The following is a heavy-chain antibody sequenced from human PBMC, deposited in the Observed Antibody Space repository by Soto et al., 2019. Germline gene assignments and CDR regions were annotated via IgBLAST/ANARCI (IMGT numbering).Heavy chain of an antibody. CDR3: ARLIGYCVSTSCHGYYGMDV. D-gene: IGHD2-2*03. J-gene: IGHJ6*02. Sequence: PGGSLRLSCAASGFTCSSYWMSWVRQAPGKGLEWVANIKQDGSEKYYVDSVKGRFTISRDNAKNSLYLQMNSLRAEDTAVYYFARLIGYCVSTSCHGYYGMDVWGQGTTVTVSS. V-gene: IGHV3-7*01. CDR2: IKQDGSEK. CDR1: GFTCSSYW.